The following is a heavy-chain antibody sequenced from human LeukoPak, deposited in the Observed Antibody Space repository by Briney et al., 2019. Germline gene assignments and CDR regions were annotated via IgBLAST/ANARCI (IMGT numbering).Heavy chain of an antibody. V-gene: IGHV3-30*02. J-gene: IGHJ4*02. CDR3: AREEWFSRTWDY. Sequence: GGSLRLSCAASGFTFSGSGMHWVRQAPGKGLEWVAFIRSDGYNKYYADSVKGRFTISRDNSKNTLYLQMNSLRGEDTAVYYCAREEWFSRTWDYWGQGTLATVSS. CDR2: IRSDGYNK. CDR1: GFTFSGSG. D-gene: IGHD3-3*01.